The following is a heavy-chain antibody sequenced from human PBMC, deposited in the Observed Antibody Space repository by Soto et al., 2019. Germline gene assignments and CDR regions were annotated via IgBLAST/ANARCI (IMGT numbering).Heavy chain of an antibody. J-gene: IGHJ4*02. CDR1: GYTFSDYQ. CDR2: INPSGGST. D-gene: IGHD3-16*01. V-gene: IGHV1-46*01. Sequence: QVQLVQSGAEVKKPGASVKVSCKASGYTFSDYQMHWVRQAPGQGLEWMGLINPSGGSTTYAQKCQGRVTMTRDTSTSTVYMELSSLRSEDTAVYYCAREGGDWGQGTLVTVSS. CDR3: AREGGD.